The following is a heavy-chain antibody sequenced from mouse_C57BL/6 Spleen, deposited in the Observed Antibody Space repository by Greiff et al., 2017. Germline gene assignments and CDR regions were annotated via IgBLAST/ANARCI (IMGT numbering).Heavy chain of an antibody. D-gene: IGHD1-1*01. CDR1: GYAFSSYW. Sequence: VQLQPSGAELVKPGASVKISCKASGYAFSSYWMNWVKQRPGKGLEWIGQIYPGDGDTNYNGKFKGKATLTADKSSSTAYMQLSSLTSEDSAVYFCARYLYYDSSQPLDYWGQGTTLTVSS. J-gene: IGHJ2*01. CDR3: ARYLYYDSSQPLDY. CDR2: IYPGDGDT. V-gene: IGHV1-80*01.